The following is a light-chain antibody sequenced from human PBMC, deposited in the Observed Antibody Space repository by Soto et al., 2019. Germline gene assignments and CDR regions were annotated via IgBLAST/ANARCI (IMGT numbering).Light chain of an antibody. CDR2: DVS. CDR3: SSYTISSPHVV. CDR1: SSDVGGYNY. J-gene: IGLJ2*01. Sequence: QSALTQPASVSGSPGQSITISCTGTSSDVGGYNYVSWYQRHPGKAPKLMIYDVSNRPSGVSNRFSGSKSGNTAPLTISGLQAEDEADYYCSSYTISSPHVVFGGGTKVTVL. V-gene: IGLV2-14*01.